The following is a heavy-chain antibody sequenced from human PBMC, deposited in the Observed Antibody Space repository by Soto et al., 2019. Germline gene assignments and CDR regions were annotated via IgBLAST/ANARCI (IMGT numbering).Heavy chain of an antibody. D-gene: IGHD2-15*01. J-gene: IGHJ1*01. V-gene: IGHV5-51*01. CDR2: IYPGASAA. CDR1: GYNLINSFSSYW. CDR3: MARLFDVAVVLGFCHH. Sequence: EVQLVQSGAEVKKPGESLKISCKGSGYNLINSFSSYWIGWVRHMPGKGLEWMGIIYPGASAAKYNPSFQGQVTISADNSTSTDNLQWSSVKSSDNARYYCMARLFDVAVVLGFCHHWGQGTMVTVSS.